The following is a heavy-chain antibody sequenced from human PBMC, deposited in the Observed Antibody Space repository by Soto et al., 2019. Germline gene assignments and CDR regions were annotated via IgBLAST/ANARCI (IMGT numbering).Heavy chain of an antibody. V-gene: IGHV1-69*01. J-gene: IGHJ4*02. CDR2: IIPIFGTA. Sequence: QVQLVQSGAEVKKPGSSVKVSCKASGGTFSSYAISWVRQAPGQGLEWMGGIIPIFGTANYAQKFQGRVTITADESTSTAYMELSSLRSEDTAVYYCAKEGRYCSGGSCYHFDYWGQGTLVTVSS. D-gene: IGHD2-15*01. CDR1: GGTFSSYA. CDR3: AKEGRYCSGGSCYHFDY.